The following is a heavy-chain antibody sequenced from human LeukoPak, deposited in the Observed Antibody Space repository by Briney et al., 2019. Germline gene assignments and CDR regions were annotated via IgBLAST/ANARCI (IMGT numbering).Heavy chain of an antibody. V-gene: IGHV3-21*01. CDR1: GFTFSSYS. Sequence: GGSLRLSCAASGFTFSSYSMNWVRQAPGKGLEWVSSISSSSSYIYYADSVKGRFTISRDNAKNSLYLQINSLRAEDTAVYYCARDVTRLGFYYYMDVWGKGTTVTISS. CDR3: ARDVTRLGFYYYMDV. J-gene: IGHJ6*03. D-gene: IGHD3-16*01. CDR2: ISSSSSYI.